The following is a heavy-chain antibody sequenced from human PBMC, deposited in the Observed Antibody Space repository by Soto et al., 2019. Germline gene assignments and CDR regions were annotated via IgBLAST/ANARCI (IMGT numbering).Heavy chain of an antibody. CDR1: GFSLSTSGVG. V-gene: IGHV2-5*02. D-gene: IGHD4-17*01. CDR2: IYWDDDK. Sequence: QITLKESGPTLVKPTQTLTLTCTFSGFSLSTSGVGVGWIRQPPGKALEWLALIYWDDDKRYSPSLKSRLTLTKATSKNQVVLTMTNMDPVDTATYYCALGDRHDYGDYDNWFDPWGQGTLVTVSS. CDR3: ALGDRHDYGDYDNWFDP. J-gene: IGHJ5*02.